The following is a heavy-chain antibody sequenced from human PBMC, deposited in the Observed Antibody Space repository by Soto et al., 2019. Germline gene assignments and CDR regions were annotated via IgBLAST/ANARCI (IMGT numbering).Heavy chain of an antibody. CDR3: ARIRRGVAAAGNYYYGMDV. V-gene: IGHV2-70*11. CDR1: GFSLSTSGMC. D-gene: IGHD6-13*01. CDR2: IDWDDDK. Sequence: SGPTLVNPTQTLTLTCTFSGFSLSTSGMCVSWIRQPPGKALEWLARIDWDDDKYYSTSLKTRLTISKDTSKNQVVLTMTNMDPVDTATYYCARIRRGVAAAGNYYYGMDVWGQGTTVTVSS. J-gene: IGHJ6*02.